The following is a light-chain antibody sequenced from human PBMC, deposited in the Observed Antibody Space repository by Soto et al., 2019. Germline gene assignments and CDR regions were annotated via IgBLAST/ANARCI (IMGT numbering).Light chain of an antibody. CDR1: QSVSNY. V-gene: IGKV3-11*01. CDR2: DAS. CDR3: QQRSNWPWT. J-gene: IGKJ1*01. Sequence: EIVLTQSPATLSLSPGERATLSCRTSQSVSNYLAWYQQKPGQAPRLLIYDASNRATGIPARFTGSGSGTDFTLTLSSLEPEDFAVYYCQQRSNWPWTFGQGTKVEIK.